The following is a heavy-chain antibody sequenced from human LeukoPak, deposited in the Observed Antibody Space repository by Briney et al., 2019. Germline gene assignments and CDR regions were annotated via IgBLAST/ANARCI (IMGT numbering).Heavy chain of an antibody. CDR3: ARDHYDILTGFNPGSYYYYYMDV. CDR1: GFTFSSYW. J-gene: IGHJ6*03. D-gene: IGHD3-9*01. V-gene: IGHV3-74*01. Sequence: GGSLRLSCAASGFTFSSYWMHWVRQAPGKGLVWVSRINTDGSSTSYADSVKGRFTISRDNAKNTLYLQMNSLRAEDTAVYYCARDHYDILTGFNPGSYYYYYMDVWGKGTTVTVSS. CDR2: INTDGSST.